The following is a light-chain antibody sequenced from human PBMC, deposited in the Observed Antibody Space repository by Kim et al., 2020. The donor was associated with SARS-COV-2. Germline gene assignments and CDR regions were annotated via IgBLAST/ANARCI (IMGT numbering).Light chain of an antibody. J-gene: IGKJ2*01. CDR1: QAISTY. CDR2: EVS. V-gene: IGKV1-9*01. CDR3: QQFHNYPYT. Sequence: IQLTQSPSSLSASVGDTVTITCRASQAISTYLAWYQQDPGKAPKLLIYEVSTLRSGVPSRFSGSRSGSVFTLTISSLQPEDFATYYCQQFHNYPYTFGQGTKLE.